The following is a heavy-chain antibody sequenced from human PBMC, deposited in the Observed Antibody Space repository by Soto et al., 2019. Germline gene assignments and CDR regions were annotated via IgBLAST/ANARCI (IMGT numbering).Heavy chain of an antibody. V-gene: IGHV1-69*13. J-gene: IGHJ6*02. CDR3: ARVLRDSYGYYYYGMDV. D-gene: IGHD5-18*01. CDR2: IIPIFGTA. Sequence: SVKVSCKASGGTFSSYAISWLRQAPGQGLEWMGGIIPIFGTANYAQKFQGRVTITADESTSTAYMELSSLRSEDTAVYYCARVLRDSYGYYYYGMDVWGQGTTVTVSS. CDR1: GGTFSSYA.